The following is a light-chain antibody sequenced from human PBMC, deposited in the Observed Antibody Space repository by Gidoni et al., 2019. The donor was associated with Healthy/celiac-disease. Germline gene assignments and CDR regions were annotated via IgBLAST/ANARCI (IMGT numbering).Light chain of an antibody. J-gene: IGLJ3*02. V-gene: IGLV6-57*04. CDR2: EDN. Sequence: NFMLTQPHSVSESPGKTVTISCTRSSGSIASNYVQWYQQRPGSAPTTVIYEDNQRPSGVSDRFSGSIDSSSNSASLTISGLKTEDEADYYCQSYDSSYHGVFGGGTKLTVL. CDR3: QSYDSSYHGV. CDR1: SGSIASNY.